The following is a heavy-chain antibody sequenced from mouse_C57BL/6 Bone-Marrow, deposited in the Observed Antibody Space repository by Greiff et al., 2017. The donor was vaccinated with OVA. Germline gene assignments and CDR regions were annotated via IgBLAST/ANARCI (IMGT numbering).Heavy chain of an antibody. CDR1: GYAFSSYW. J-gene: IGHJ2*01. D-gene: IGHD2-3*01. Sequence: VQLQQSGAELVKPGASVKISCKASGYAFSSYWMNWVKQRPGKGLEWIGQIYPGDGDTNYNGKFKGKATLTADKSSSTAYMQLSSLTSEDSAVYFCARGMVSYYFDYWGQGTTLTVSS. CDR2: IYPGDGDT. CDR3: ARGMVSYYFDY. V-gene: IGHV1-80*01.